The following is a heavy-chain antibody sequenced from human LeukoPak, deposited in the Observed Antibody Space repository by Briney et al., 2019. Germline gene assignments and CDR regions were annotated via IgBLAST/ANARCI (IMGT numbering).Heavy chain of an antibody. CDR2: IKQDGSEK. CDR3: AKGRITIFGVVEY. V-gene: IGHV3-7*03. CDR1: GFTFSSYW. J-gene: IGHJ4*02. Sequence: TGGSLRLSCAASGFTFSSYWMSWVRQAPGKGLGWVANIKQDGSEKYYVDSVKGRFTISRDNSKNTLYLQMNSLRAEDTAVYYCAKGRITIFGVVEYWGQGTLVTVSS. D-gene: IGHD3-3*01.